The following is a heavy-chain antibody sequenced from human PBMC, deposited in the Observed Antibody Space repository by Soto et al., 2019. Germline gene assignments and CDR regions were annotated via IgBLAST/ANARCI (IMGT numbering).Heavy chain of an antibody. CDR2: IYYSGST. Sequence: SETLSLTCTVSGGSISSYYWSWIRQPPGKGLEWIGYIYYSGSTNHNPSLKSRVTISVDTSKNQFSLKLSSVTAADTAVYYCARDRSSSGYYLDYWGQGTLVTVSS. D-gene: IGHD3-22*01. CDR3: ARDRSSSGYYLDY. J-gene: IGHJ4*02. V-gene: IGHV4-59*01. CDR1: GGSISSYY.